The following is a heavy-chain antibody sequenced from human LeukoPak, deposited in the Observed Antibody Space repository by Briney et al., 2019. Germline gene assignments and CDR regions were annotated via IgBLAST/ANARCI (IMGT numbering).Heavy chain of an antibody. Sequence: SETLSLTCIGSDDSVNTYYCSWIRQAPGKGLEWIGYIYNRGSTKYNPSLKSRATISVDTSKNQFSLKLTSVTAADTAVYYCAMSNTVRRPFFDPWGQGTLVTVSS. CDR3: AMSNTVRRPFFDP. CDR2: IYNRGST. V-gene: IGHV4-59*02. CDR1: DDSVNTYY. D-gene: IGHD4-11*01. J-gene: IGHJ5*02.